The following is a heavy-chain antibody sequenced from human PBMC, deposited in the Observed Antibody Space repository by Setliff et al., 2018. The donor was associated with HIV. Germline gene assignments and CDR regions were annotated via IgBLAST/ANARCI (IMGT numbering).Heavy chain of an antibody. CDR2: IFDSENN. J-gene: IGHJ5*02. CDR3: ARDAPTVYANGWFDP. Sequence: SETLSLTCSVSGDSITHYYWNWIRQPPGKGLEWIGNIFDSENNNYNPSLKSRVSMSVDTSKNQFSLRLTPVTAADTAVYSCARDAPTVYANGWFDPWGQGTLVTVSS. D-gene: IGHD2-8*01. CDR1: GDSITHYY. V-gene: IGHV4-59*01.